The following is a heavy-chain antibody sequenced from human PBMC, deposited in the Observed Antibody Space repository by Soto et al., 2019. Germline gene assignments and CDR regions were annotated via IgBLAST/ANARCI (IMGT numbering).Heavy chain of an antibody. CDR2: ISSSGSTI. Sequence: LSFSCATSGFTFSSYEMNWVRQAPGKGLEWVSYISSSGSTIYYADSVKGRFTISRDNSKNTLYLQMNSLRAEDTAVYYCAKDISETAMVGSNWFDPWGQGTLVTVSS. J-gene: IGHJ5*02. V-gene: IGHV3-48*03. CDR1: GFTFSSYE. D-gene: IGHD5-18*01. CDR3: AKDISETAMVGSNWFDP.